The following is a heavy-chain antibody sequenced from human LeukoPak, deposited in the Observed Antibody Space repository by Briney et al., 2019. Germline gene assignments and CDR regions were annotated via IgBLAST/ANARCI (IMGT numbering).Heavy chain of an antibody. Sequence: GGSLRLSCAASGFTFSNYWIHWVRQAPGKGLVWVSQISPDGRSTRYADSVKGRFTISRDNAKNTLYLEMNGLRAEDTAVYYCSSVAGGGQGTLITVSS. V-gene: IGHV3-74*01. CDR1: GFTFSNYW. CDR2: ISPDGRST. CDR3: SSVAG. J-gene: IGHJ1*01.